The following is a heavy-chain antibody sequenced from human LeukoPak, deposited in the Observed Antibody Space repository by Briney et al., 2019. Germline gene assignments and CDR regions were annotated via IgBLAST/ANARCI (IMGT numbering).Heavy chain of an antibody. Sequence: PGGSLRLSCAASGFTVSSNYMSWVRQAPGKGLEWVSVIYSGGSAYYADSVKGRFTISRDNSKNTLYLQMNSLRAEDTAVYFCASLDTAMVQRGYYYYMNVWGKGTTVTASS. D-gene: IGHD5-18*01. J-gene: IGHJ6*03. CDR2: IYSGGSA. V-gene: IGHV3-53*01. CDR3: ASLDTAMVQRGYYYYMNV. CDR1: GFTVSSNY.